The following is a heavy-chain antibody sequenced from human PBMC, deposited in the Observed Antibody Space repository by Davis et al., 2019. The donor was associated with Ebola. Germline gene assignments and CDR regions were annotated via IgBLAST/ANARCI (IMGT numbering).Heavy chain of an antibody. V-gene: IGHV4-59*08. D-gene: IGHD3-3*01. CDR1: DGSISSHY. Sequence: MPSETLSLTCSVSDGSISSHYWNWIRQTPGKGPEWIGYIDNTGHTNYNPSLKSRVTMSIRTSRTQFSLRLSSVTATDTAVYYCARHSAPYSYWSAYYGAVRPNSYNYAMDVWGQGIAVTVSS. CDR2: IDNTGHT. J-gene: IGHJ6*02. CDR3: ARHSAPYSYWSAYYGAVRPNSYNYAMDV.